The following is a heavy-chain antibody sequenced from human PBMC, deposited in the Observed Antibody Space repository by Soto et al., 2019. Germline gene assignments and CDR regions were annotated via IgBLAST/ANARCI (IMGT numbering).Heavy chain of an antibody. Sequence: QVQLQQWGAGLLKPSETLSLTYAVYGGSFSGYYWSWIRQPPGKGLEWIGEINHSGSTNYNPSLKSRVTISVDTSKNQFSLKLSSVTAADTAVYYCARSLPYIVVVVAARSYGMDVWGQGTTVTVSS. CDR1: GGSFSGYY. CDR3: ARSLPYIVVVVAARSYGMDV. V-gene: IGHV4-34*01. D-gene: IGHD2-15*01. CDR2: INHSGST. J-gene: IGHJ6*02.